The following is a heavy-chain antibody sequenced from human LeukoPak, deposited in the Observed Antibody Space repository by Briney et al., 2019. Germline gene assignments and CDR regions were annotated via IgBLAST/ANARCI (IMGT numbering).Heavy chain of an antibody. CDR1: GFRFNKDW. CDR3: ARARTLAVTPAAMPYYFDY. Sequence: RGSLRLSCAASGFRFNKDWMSWVRQAPGKGLEWVANIKQDGSEMYYVDSVEGRFTVSRDNAKNSLYLQMDSLRAEDTAVYYCARARTLAVTPAAMPYYFDYWGQGSLVTVSS. J-gene: IGHJ4*02. CDR2: IKQDGSEM. D-gene: IGHD2-2*01. V-gene: IGHV3-7*01.